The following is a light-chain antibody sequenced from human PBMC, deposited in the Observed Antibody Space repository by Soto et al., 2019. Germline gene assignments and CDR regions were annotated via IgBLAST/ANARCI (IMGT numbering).Light chain of an antibody. CDR3: HQYGSSSRT. V-gene: IGKV1-5*03. CDR2: LAS. J-gene: IGKJ1*01. Sequence: DIQMTQSPSTLSAFVGDRVTITCRASQSISTSLAWYQQKPGKAPKLLIYLASSLESGVPARFSGSGSATDFTLSISSLQPDDFATYYCHQYGSSSRTFGQGTKVDIK. CDR1: QSISTS.